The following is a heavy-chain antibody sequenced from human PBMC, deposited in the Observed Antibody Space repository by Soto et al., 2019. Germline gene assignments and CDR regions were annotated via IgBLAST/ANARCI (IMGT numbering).Heavy chain of an antibody. V-gene: IGHV1-69*06. CDR2: IIPLFGTP. D-gene: IGHD1-26*01. CDR3: ARGWETVGTTTPFAY. CDR1: GGTFSNYA. J-gene: IGHJ4*02. Sequence: QVQLVQSGAEVKKPGSSVKVSCKASGGTFSNYAINWVRQAPGQGLEWMGGIIPLFGTPNYAQKFQGRVTFNENKSTSTAYMELRSLRSDDTAVYYCARGWETVGTTTPFAYWGQGTLVTVSS.